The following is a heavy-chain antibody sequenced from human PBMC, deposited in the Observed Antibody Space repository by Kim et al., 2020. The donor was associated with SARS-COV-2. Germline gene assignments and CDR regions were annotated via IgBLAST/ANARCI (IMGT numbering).Heavy chain of an antibody. V-gene: IGHV3-53*01. Sequence: RFTIPRDNSKNTLYLQMNSLRAEDTAVYYCARDLRVAVADTNYYYYGMDVWGQGTTVTVSS. J-gene: IGHJ6*02. CDR3: ARDLRVAVADTNYYYYGMDV. D-gene: IGHD6-19*01.